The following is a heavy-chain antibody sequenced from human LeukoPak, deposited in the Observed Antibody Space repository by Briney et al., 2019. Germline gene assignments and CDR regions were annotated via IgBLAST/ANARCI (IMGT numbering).Heavy chain of an antibody. CDR1: GYTFTSYG. J-gene: IGHJ5*02. CDR2: ISAYNGNT. D-gene: IGHD2-2*01. Sequence: GASVKVSCKASGYTFTSYGISWVRQAPGQGLEWMGWISAYNGNTNYAQKLQGRVTMTTDTSTSTAYMELRSLRSGDTAVYYCARDPDIVVVPAARPGRWNWFDPWGQGTLVTVSS. CDR3: ARDPDIVVVPAARPGRWNWFDP. V-gene: IGHV1-18*01.